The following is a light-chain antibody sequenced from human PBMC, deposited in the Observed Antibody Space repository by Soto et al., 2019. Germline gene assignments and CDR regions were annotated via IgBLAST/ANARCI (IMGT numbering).Light chain of an antibody. CDR3: QQSYSTTT. CDR2: AAS. CDR1: QSIGSD. Sequence: IQMTQSPSSLSASVGDRVTITCRASQSIGSDLNWYQQKPGKAPKLLIYAASSLKSGVPARFSGSGSGTDYTLTISSLQPEDFATYYDQQSYSTTTFRQGTRHEIK. V-gene: IGKV1-39*01. J-gene: IGKJ5*01.